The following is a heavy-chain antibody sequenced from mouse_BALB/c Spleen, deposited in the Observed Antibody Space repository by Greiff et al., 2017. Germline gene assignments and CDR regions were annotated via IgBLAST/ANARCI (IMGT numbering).Heavy chain of an antibody. CDR3: ARHESYGMAMDY. D-gene: IGHD1-1*01. CDR2: ISNGGGST. CDR1: GFTFSSYT. V-gene: IGHV5-12-2*01. J-gene: IGHJ4*01. Sequence: EVKLMESGGGLVQPGGSLKLSCAASGFTFSSYTMSWVRQTPEKRLEWVPYISNGGGSTYYPDTVKGRFTISRDNAKNTLYLQMSSLKSEDTAMYYCARHESYGMAMDYWGQGTSVTVSS.